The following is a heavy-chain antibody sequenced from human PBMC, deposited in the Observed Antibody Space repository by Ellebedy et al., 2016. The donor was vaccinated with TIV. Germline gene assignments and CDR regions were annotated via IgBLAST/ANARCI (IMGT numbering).Heavy chain of an antibody. D-gene: IGHD2-2*01. CDR2: IYYSGST. V-gene: IGHV4-59*08. Sequence: SETLSLXXTVSGGSISRDCWSWIRQSPGKGLEWIGYIYYSGSTNYNPSLKSRVTISVDTSKNQFSLRLSSVTAADTAVYYCARFRSGIVVAPAHYGMDVWGQGTTVTVSS. CDR1: GGSISRDC. J-gene: IGHJ6*02. CDR3: ARFRSGIVVAPAHYGMDV.